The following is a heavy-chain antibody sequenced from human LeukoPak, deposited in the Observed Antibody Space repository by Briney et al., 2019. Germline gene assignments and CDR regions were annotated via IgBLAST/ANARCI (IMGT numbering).Heavy chain of an antibody. J-gene: IGHJ4*02. V-gene: IGHV3-66*01. Sequence: PGGSYTLSCAASEFTVSSNYMTWVRQAPGKGLEWVSVIYSDGRTYYADSVKGRFTISRDNSKNTLYLQMNSLRAEDTAVYYCAKDQNVRRGGIAMAGTDYWGQGALVADSS. CDR3: AKDQNVRRGGIAMAGTDY. D-gene: IGHD6-19*01. CDR1: EFTVSSNY. CDR2: IYSDGRT.